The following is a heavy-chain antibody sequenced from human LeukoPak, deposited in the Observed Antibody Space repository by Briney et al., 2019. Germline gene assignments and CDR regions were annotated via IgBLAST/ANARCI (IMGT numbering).Heavy chain of an antibody. CDR2: MQPGDSNT. CDR1: GYTFTNYW. Sequence: GGSRQISCEGSGYTFTNYWIGWVRQMPGNGLEWMGIMQPGDSNTRYSPSFQGQVTISADKSTSTAYLQWSSLKPSDTAMYYCASPAGATITDAFDIWGQGTMVTVSS. CDR3: ASPAGATITDAFDI. V-gene: IGHV5-51*01. J-gene: IGHJ3*02. D-gene: IGHD5-12*01.